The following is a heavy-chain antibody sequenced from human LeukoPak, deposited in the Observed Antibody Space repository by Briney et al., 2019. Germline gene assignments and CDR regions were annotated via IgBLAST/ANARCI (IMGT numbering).Heavy chain of an antibody. D-gene: IGHD3-10*02. CDR3: AELGITMIGGV. CDR2: IRNDGSYR. CDR1: GFTFSSYG. Sequence: PGGSLRLSCAASGFTFSSYGMHWVRQAPGKGLEWVAFIRNDGSYRYYVDSVKGRFTISRDNAKNSLYLQMNSLRAEDTAVYYCAELGITMIGGVWGKGTTVTISS. V-gene: IGHV3-30*02. J-gene: IGHJ6*04.